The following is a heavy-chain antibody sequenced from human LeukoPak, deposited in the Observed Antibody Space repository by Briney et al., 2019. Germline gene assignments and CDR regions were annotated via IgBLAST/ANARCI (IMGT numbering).Heavy chain of an antibody. CDR2: ISGSGGST. CDR3: AKDPERWLQLRLGFSD. D-gene: IGHD5-24*01. Sequence: GGSLRLSCAASGFTFSSYAMSWVRQAPGKGLEWVSAISGSGGSTYYADSVKGRFTISRDNSKNTVYLQMNSLRAEDTAVYYCAKDPERWLQLRLGFSDWGQGTLVTVSS. V-gene: IGHV3-23*01. J-gene: IGHJ4*02. CDR1: GFTFSSYA.